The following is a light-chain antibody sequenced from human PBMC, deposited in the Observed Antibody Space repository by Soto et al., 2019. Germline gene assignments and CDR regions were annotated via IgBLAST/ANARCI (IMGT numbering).Light chain of an antibody. J-gene: IGLJ1*01. V-gene: IGLV2-14*01. CDR3: SSYTRSSTRYV. CDR1: ISDVGDYNY. CDR2: EVS. Sequence: QSAPTQPASVSGSPGQTSTISYTGTISDVGDYNYVSWYQQHPGKAPKLMIYEVSNRPSGVSNRFSCSKSGNTASLTISGLQAEDEADYYCSSYTRSSTRYVFGTGTNVTVL.